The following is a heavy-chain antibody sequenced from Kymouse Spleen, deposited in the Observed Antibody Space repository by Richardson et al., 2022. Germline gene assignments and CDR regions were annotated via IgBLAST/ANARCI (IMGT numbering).Heavy chain of an antibody. V-gene: IGHV4-34*01. D-gene: IGHD5-12*01. CDR2: INHSGST. Sequence: QVQLQQWGAGLLKPSETLSLTCAVYGGSFSGYYWSWIRQPPGKGLEWIGEINHSGSTNYNPSLKSRVTISVDTSKNQFSLKLSSVTAADTAVYYCARGGGYSGYDSGLFDYWGQGTLVTVSS. CDR3: ARGGGYSGYDSGLFDY. CDR1: GGSFSGYY. J-gene: IGHJ4*02.